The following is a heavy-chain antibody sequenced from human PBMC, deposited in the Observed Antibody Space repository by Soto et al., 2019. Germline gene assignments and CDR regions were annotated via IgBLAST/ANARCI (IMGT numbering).Heavy chain of an antibody. CDR1: GFTFTSYG. Sequence: GSLRLSCTASGFTFTSYGMGRVRQAPGKGLQWVSTIRGDGGQTHYTDSVKGRFSISRDNSKNTVYLQMDSLRAEDTAMYFCARDVGLDSDDFFAYWGQGTQVTVSS. J-gene: IGHJ4*02. CDR2: IRGDGGQT. V-gene: IGHV3-23*01. D-gene: IGHD3-9*01. CDR3: ARDVGLDSDDFFAY.